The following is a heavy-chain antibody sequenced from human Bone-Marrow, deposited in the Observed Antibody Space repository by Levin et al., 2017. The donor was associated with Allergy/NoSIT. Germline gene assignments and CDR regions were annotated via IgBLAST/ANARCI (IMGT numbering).Heavy chain of an antibody. CDR2: IHGSGHT. D-gene: IGHD5-24*01. J-gene: IGHJ5*02. CDR3: AGMGEKEQLPPITWFDP. CDR1: GASINNYF. V-gene: IGHV4-4*07. Sequence: GSLRLSCTVSGASINNYFWNWIRQPAGKGLEWIGRIHGSGHTNDNPSLRSRVTMSIDTSKNQFSLRLYSVTAADTAVYYCAGMGEKEQLPPITWFDPWGQGTPVTVSS.